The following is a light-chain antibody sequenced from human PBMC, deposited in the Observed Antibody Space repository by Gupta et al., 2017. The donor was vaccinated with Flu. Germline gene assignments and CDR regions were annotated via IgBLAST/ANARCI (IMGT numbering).Light chain of an antibody. CDR2: SGS. CDR1: QRRRHSNGNNY. J-gene: IGKJ3*01. Sequence: VTPGEPVSISCRSSQRRRHSNGNNYLDWYLQKPGQSPHVLMYSGSNRASGVPDRFIGSGSGTDFTLIISRVEAEDVGIYFCRQALQTPKTFGQGTRVEIK. CDR3: RQALQTPKT. V-gene: IGKV2-28*01.